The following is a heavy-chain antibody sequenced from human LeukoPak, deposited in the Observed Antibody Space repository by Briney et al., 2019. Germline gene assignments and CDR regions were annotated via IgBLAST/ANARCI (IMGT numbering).Heavy chain of an antibody. CDR1: GFTFSSYG. CDR3: ARETMRHQQPGSLDI. D-gene: IGHD1/OR15-1a*01. V-gene: IGHV3-33*01. CDR2: IWYDGSNK. J-gene: IGHJ3*02. Sequence: PGRSLRLSCAASGFTFSSYGMHWVRQAPGKGLEWVAVIWYDGSNKYYADSVKGRFTISRDNSKNTLYLQMNSLRAEDTAIYNCARETMRHQQPGSLDIWGQGTMVTVSS.